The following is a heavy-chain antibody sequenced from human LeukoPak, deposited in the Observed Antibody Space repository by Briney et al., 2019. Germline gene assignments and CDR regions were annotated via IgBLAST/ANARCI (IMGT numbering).Heavy chain of an antibody. J-gene: IGHJ4*02. CDR1: GYTLTELS. CDR3: AAGTTRWDLLFDY. V-gene: IGHV1-24*01. Sequence: ASVKVSCNVSGYTLTELSMHRVRQAPGKGLEWMGGFDPEDDKIVYAQKFQGRVTLTEDSSTDTAYMELRSLRSEDTAVYYCAAGTTRWDLLFDYWGQGTLVTVSS. D-gene: IGHD1-26*01. CDR2: FDPEDDKI.